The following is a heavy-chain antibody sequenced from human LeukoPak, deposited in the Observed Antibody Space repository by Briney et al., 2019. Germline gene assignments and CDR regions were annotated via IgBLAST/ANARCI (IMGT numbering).Heavy chain of an antibody. CDR1: GFAFSSNY. V-gene: IGHV3-53*01. CDR3: AKRDGVF. D-gene: IGHD2-8*01. Sequence: GGSLRLSCAASGFAFSSNYMSWVRQAPGKGLEWVSVIYSGGTTYYADSVKGRFTISRDNSKNTLYLQMNSLRAEDTAVYYCAKRDGVFWGQGTLVTVSS. J-gene: IGHJ4*02. CDR2: IYSGGTT.